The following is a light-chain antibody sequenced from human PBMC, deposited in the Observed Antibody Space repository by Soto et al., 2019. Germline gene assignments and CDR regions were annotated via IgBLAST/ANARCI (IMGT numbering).Light chain of an antibody. V-gene: IGLV2-14*01. CDR2: EVT. J-gene: IGLJ2*01. Sequence: QSALTQPASVSGSPGQSITISCTGTSSDVGGYNYVSWYQQHPGKAPKVMIYEVTHRPSGVSNRFSGSKSANTASLTISGLQAEDEADYYCSSYTSSNTVVFGGGTKLTVL. CDR3: SSYTSSNTVV. CDR1: SSDVGGYNY.